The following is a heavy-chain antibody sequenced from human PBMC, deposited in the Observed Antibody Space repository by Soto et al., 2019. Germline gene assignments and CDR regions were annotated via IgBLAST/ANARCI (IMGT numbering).Heavy chain of an antibody. D-gene: IGHD6-13*01. J-gene: IGHJ4*02. Sequence: ASVKVSCKASGYTFTSYAMHWVRQAPGQRLEWMGWINAGNGNTKYSQKFQGRVTITRDTSASTAYMELSSLRSEDTAVYYCARDGSDSLMGAAAGYWGQGTLVTVSS. CDR3: ARDGSDSLMGAAAGY. V-gene: IGHV1-3*01. CDR1: GYTFTSYA. CDR2: INAGNGNT.